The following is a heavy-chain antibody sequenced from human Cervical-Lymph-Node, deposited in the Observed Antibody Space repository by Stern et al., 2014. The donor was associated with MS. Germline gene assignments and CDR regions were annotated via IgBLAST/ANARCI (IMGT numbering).Heavy chain of an antibody. CDR1: GASINSGSYY. CDR2: IYTSGST. Sequence: QLQLQESGPGLVRPSQTLSLTCTVSGASINSGSYYWSWVRQPAGKGLEWIGRIYTSGSTDYSPSLTSRVTISVDTSKKQFSLPLSSVPAADTAVYYCARLPGAVGSFYFDSWGQGSLVTVSS. V-gene: IGHV4-61*02. CDR3: ARLPGAVGSFYFDS. D-gene: IGHD6-19*01. J-gene: IGHJ4*01.